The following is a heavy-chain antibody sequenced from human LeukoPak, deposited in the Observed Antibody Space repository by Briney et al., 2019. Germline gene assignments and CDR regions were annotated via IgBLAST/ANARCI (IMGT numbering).Heavy chain of an antibody. V-gene: IGHV3-7*01. Sequence: PGGSLRLSCAVSGVNFSSYWMSWVRQAPGKGLEWVANIKQDGSEEYYVDSVKGRFTISTDNAKNSLYLQMNSLRAEDTAVYYCAKGGGYEAQYYYYYLDVWGKETTVTISS. J-gene: IGHJ6*03. CDR3: AKGGGYEAQYYYYYLDV. D-gene: IGHD5-12*01. CDR2: IKQDGSEE. CDR1: GVNFSSYW.